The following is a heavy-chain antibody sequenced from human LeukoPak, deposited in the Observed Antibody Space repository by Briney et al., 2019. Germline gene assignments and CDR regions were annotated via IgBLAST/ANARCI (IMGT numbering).Heavy chain of an antibody. CDR1: GGSFSGYY. V-gene: IGHV4-34*01. J-gene: IGHJ1*01. CDR3: ARGKRDFQH. Sequence: SETLSLTCAVYGGSFSGYYWSWIRQPPGKGLEWIGEINHSGSTNYNPSLKSRVTISVDTSKNQFSLKLSSVTAADTAVYYCARGKRDFQHWGQGTLVTVSS. CDR2: INHSGST.